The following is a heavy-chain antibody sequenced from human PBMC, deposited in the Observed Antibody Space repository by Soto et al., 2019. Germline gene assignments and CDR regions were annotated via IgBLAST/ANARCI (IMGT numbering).Heavy chain of an antibody. Sequence: GGSLRLSCAASGFTFSSYGMHWVRQSPGKGPVWVSYINSDGSRIAYADSVKGRFTISRDNAKNTLYLQMNSLRVEDTAVYYCVRDIRWGRGTLVTVSS. CDR2: INSDGSRI. J-gene: IGHJ4*02. CDR3: VRDIR. V-gene: IGHV3-74*03. CDR1: GFTFSSYG.